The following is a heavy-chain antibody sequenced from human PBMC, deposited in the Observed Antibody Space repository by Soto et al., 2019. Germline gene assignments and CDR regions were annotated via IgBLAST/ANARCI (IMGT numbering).Heavy chain of an antibody. Sequence: SVKVSCKASGGTFSSYAISWVRQAPGQGLEWMGGIIPIFGTANYAQKFQGRVTITADKSTSTAYMELSSLRSEDTAVYYCARDLRYSGYEAFDYWGQGTLVTVSS. D-gene: IGHD5-12*01. CDR2: IIPIFGTA. V-gene: IGHV1-69*06. CDR3: ARDLRYSGYEAFDY. CDR1: GGTFSSYA. J-gene: IGHJ4*02.